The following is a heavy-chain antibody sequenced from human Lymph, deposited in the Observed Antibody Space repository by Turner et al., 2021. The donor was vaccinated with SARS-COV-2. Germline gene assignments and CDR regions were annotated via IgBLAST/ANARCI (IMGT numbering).Heavy chain of an antibody. CDR2: IHYSGGT. J-gene: IGHJ6*02. D-gene: IGHD2-21*02. V-gene: IGHV4-39*01. CDR3: ARQRLTRYGMDV. CDR1: GDSISSSSYY. Sequence: QLQLQESGPGLGKPSETLSLTCTVSGDSISSSSYYWGWIRQPPGKGLEWIGSIHYSGGTYYNPSLKSRVTISVDTSKNQFSLKLSSVTAADTAVYYCARQRLTRYGMDVWGQGTTVTVSS.